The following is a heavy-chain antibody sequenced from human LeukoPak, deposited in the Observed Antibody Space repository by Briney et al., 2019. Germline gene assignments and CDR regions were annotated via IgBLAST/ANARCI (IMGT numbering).Heavy chain of an antibody. D-gene: IGHD6-13*01. CDR2: ISWNSGSI. J-gene: IGHJ3*02. CDR1: GFTFDDYA. Sequence: PGGSLRLPCAASGFTFDDYAMHWVRQAPGKGLEWVSGISWNSGSIGYADSVKGRFTISRDNAKNSLYLQMNSLRAEDTALYYCAKDSIAAAEDAFDIWGQGTMVTVSS. V-gene: IGHV3-9*01. CDR3: AKDSIAAAEDAFDI.